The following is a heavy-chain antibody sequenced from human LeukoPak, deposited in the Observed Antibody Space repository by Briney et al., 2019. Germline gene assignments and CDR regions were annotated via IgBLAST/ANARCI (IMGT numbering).Heavy chain of an antibody. V-gene: IGHV4-4*07. CDR2: IYTSGST. D-gene: IGHD3-9*01. CDR1: GGSISSYY. CDR3: ARRATLRYFDWLLSRGNWFDP. J-gene: IGHJ5*02. Sequence: SETLSLTCTVSGGSISSYYWSWIRQPAGKGLEWIGRIYTSGSTNYNPSLKSRVTMSVDTSKNQFSLKLSSVTAADTAVYYCARRATLRYFDWLLSRGNWFDPWGQGTLVTVSS.